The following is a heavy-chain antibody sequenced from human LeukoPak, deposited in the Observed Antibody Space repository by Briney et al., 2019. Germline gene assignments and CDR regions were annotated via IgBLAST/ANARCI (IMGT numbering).Heavy chain of an antibody. D-gene: IGHD3-22*01. V-gene: IGHV1-18*01. CDR2: ISAYNGNT. Sequence: GASVKVSCKASGYTFTSYGISWVRQAPGQGLEWMGWISAYNGNTNYAQKLQGRVTMTTDTSTSTAYMELRSLRSDDTAVYYCARDPHYYDSHPPTPFDYWGQGTLVTVSS. CDR1: GYTFTSYG. J-gene: IGHJ4*02. CDR3: ARDPHYYDSHPPTPFDY.